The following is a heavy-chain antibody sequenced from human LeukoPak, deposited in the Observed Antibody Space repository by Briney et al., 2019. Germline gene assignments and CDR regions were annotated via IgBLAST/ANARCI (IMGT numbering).Heavy chain of an antibody. CDR2: ISGSGGST. V-gene: IGHV3-23*01. D-gene: IGHD6-19*01. J-gene: IGHJ4*02. Sequence: GGSLRLSCAASGFTFSSYAMSWVRQAPGKGLEWVSAISGSGGSTYYADSVKGRFTISRDNSKNTLYLQMNSLRAEETAVYYCAKDQTRASSYSSGWYGAYWGQGTLVTVSS. CDR1: GFTFSSYA. CDR3: AKDQTRASSYSSGWYGAY.